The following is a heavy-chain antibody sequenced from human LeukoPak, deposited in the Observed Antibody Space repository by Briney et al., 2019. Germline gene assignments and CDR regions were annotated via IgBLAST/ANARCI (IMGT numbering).Heavy chain of an antibody. CDR2: ISSSSSYI. CDR3: ARDPLSSGWSGGYYFDY. Sequence: PGGSLRLSCAASGFTFSSYSMNWVRQAPGKGLEWVSSISSSSSYIYYADSVKGRFTISRDNAKNSLYLQMNSLRAEDTAVYYCARDPLSSGWSGGYYFDYWGQGTLVTVSS. CDR1: GFTFSSYS. J-gene: IGHJ4*02. V-gene: IGHV3-21*01. D-gene: IGHD6-19*01.